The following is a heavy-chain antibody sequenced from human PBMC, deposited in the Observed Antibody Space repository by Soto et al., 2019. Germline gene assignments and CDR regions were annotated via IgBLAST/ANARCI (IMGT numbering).Heavy chain of an antibody. CDR3: AARAPSYYYYYYMDV. Sequence: PSETLSLTCAVYGGSFSGYYWSWIRQPPGKGLEWIGEINHSGSTNYNPSLKSRVTISVDTSKNQFSLKLSSVTAADTAVYYCAARAPSYYYYYYMDVWGKGTTVTVSS. V-gene: IGHV4-34*01. CDR1: GGSFSGYY. J-gene: IGHJ6*03. CDR2: INHSGST.